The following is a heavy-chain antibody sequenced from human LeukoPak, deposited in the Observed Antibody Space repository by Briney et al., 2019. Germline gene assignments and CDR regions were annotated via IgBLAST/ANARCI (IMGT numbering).Heavy chain of an antibody. J-gene: IGHJ4*02. CDR3: ARGSHYDYVWGSYRPIDY. CDR2: ISAYNGNT. CDR1: GYTFTSYG. Sequence: GASVKVSCKASGYTFTSYGISWVRQAPGQGLEWMGWISAYNGNTNYAQKLQGRVTMTTDTSTSTAYMELRSLRSDDTAVYYCARGSHYDYVWGSYRPIDYWGQGTLVTVSS. D-gene: IGHD3-16*02. V-gene: IGHV1-18*01.